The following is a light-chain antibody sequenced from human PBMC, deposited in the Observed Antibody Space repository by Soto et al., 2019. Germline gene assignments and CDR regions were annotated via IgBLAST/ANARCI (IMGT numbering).Light chain of an antibody. CDR1: QSVSTY. J-gene: IGKJ1*01. V-gene: IGKV3-20*01. CDR3: QQNGSFPWT. CDR2: GAS. Sequence: EIVLTQSPATLSLSPGERATLSCRASQSVSTYLAWYQQQPGQAPRLLIYGASSRATGIPDRFSGSGSGTDFTLTISRLEPEDFAVYYCQQNGSFPWTFGQGTKVDIK.